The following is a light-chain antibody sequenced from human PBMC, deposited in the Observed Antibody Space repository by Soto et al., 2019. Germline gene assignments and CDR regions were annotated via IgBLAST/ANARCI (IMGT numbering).Light chain of an antibody. Sequence: DIQMTQSPSSVSASVGDRVAFTCRASQRIAGWLAWYQQKPGKAPKLLIYSASSLQSGVPSRFSGSGSGTYFTLTISSLQPEDFATYYCQQTNSFPLNFGQGTRLEIK. V-gene: IGKV1-12*02. CDR3: QQTNSFPLN. CDR2: SAS. J-gene: IGKJ5*01. CDR1: QRIAGW.